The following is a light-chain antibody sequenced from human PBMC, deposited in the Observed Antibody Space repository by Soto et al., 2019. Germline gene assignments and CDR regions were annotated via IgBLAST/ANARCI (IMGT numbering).Light chain of an antibody. J-gene: IGKJ4*01. CDR2: AAS. V-gene: IGKV1-27*01. Sequence: SPSSVSVSAGDRVTITCRASHGIINYLAWYQQKPGQPPKLLIYAASTLQAGVTSRFSGSGSGTDFTLTISGLQPEDVATYYCQKSNSAPLSFGRGTKLDIK. CDR3: QKSNSAPLS. CDR1: HGIINY.